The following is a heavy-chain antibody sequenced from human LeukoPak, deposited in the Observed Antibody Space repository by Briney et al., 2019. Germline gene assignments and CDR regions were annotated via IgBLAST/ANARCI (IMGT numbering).Heavy chain of an antibody. CDR2: IYYSGST. Sequence: SETLSLTCTVSGGSISSSSYYWGWIRQPPGKGLEWIGSIYYSGSTYYNPSLKSRVTISVDTSKNQFSLKLSSVTAADTAVYYCARGSDEAFDIWGQGTMVTVSS. CDR3: ARGSDEAFDI. CDR1: GGSISSSSYY. J-gene: IGHJ3*02. D-gene: IGHD1-26*01. V-gene: IGHV4-39*07.